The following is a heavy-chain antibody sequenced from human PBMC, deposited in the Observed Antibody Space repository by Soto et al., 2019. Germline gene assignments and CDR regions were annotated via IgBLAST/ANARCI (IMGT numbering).Heavy chain of an antibody. V-gene: IGHV4-61*01. CDR3: ARGIEGWYQGRYYYGMDV. CDR2: INYSGST. Sequence: QVQLQESGPGLVKPSETLSLTCTVSGGSVSSGSYYWSWIRQPPGKGLEWIGYINYSGSTNYNPSLKSRVTISVDPSKNQFSLKLSSVTAADTAVYYCARGIEGWYQGRYYYGMDVWGQGTTVTVSS. J-gene: IGHJ6*02. CDR1: GGSVSSGSYY. D-gene: IGHD6-19*01.